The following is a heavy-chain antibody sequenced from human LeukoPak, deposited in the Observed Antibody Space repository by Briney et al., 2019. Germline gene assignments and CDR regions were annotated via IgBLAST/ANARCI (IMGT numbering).Heavy chain of an antibody. V-gene: IGHV1-8*01. CDR3: AIRTSRGGSGSSYFDS. D-gene: IGHD3-10*01. J-gene: IGHJ4*02. Sequence: ASVKVSCKASGYTFSSYDINWVRQAAGQGPEWMGWMNPNSGNTAYAQNFQGRVIMTRNTSISTAYMELSSLRFEDTAVFHCAIRTSRGGSGSSYFDSWGQGTLVTVSS. CDR1: GYTFSSYD. CDR2: MNPNSGNT.